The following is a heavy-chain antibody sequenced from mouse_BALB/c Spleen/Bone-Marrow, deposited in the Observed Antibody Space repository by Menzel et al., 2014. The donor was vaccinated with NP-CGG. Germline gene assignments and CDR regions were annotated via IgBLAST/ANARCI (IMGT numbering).Heavy chain of an antibody. CDR3: ARSGKVRNAMDY. D-gene: IGHD2-14*01. CDR1: GYTFTDHA. CDR2: ISGYYGDA. V-gene: IGHV1S137*01. Sequence: VQLQQSGAKLVRPGVSVKISCKGSGYTFTDHAIHWVKRSHAKSLEWIGVISGYYGDAIYNQKFKGKATMTVDKSSSTAYMELASLTSEDSAIYYCARSGKVRNAMDYWGQGTSVTVSS. J-gene: IGHJ4*01.